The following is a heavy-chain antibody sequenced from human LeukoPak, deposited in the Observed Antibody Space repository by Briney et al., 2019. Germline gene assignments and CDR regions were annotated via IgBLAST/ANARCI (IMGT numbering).Heavy chain of an antibody. CDR3: ARVCSGGSCYVGALDY. J-gene: IGHJ4*02. CDR1: GGSISSYY. Sequence: SETLSLTCTVSGGSISSYYWSWIRQPPGKGLEWIGYIYYSGSTNYNPSLKSRVTISVDTSKNQFSLKLSSVTAADTAVYYCARVCSGGSCYVGALDYWGQGTLVTVSS. V-gene: IGHV4-59*08. CDR2: IYYSGST. D-gene: IGHD2-15*01.